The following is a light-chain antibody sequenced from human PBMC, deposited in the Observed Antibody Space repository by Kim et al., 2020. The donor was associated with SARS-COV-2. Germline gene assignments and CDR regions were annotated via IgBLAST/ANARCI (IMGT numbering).Light chain of an antibody. V-gene: IGLV3-19*01. CDR3: QSRDSGGNVV. Sequence: SSELTQDPAVSVALGQTVRITCQGDSLRTYYATWYQQKPRQAPVLVIYGRNNRPSGIPDRFSGSAPGNTASLTISGAQAEDEADFYCQSRDSGGNVVFGGGTQLTVL. CDR2: GRN. J-gene: IGLJ2*01. CDR1: SLRTYY.